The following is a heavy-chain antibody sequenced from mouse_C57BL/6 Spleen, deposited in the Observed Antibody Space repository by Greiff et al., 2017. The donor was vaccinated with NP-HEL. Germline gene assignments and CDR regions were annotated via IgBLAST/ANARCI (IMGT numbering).Heavy chain of an antibody. Sequence: VQLQQSGPELVKPGASVKISCKASGYTFTDYYMNWVKQSHGKSLEWIGDINPNNGGTSYNQKFKGKATLTVDKSSSTAYMELRSLTSEDSAVYYCARGLTGTVAYWGQGTLVTVSA. D-gene: IGHD4-1*01. CDR3: ARGLTGTVAY. V-gene: IGHV1-26*01. CDR1: GYTFTDYY. CDR2: INPNNGGT. J-gene: IGHJ3*01.